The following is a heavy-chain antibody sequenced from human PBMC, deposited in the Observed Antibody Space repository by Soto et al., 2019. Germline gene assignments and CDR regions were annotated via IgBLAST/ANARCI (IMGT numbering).Heavy chain of an antibody. CDR2: FDPEDGET. V-gene: IGHV1-24*01. CDR3: ATLEGRLLPTYYYMDV. J-gene: IGHJ6*03. Sequence: ASVKVSCKVSGYTLTELSMHWVRQAPGKGLEWMGGFDPEDGETIYAQKFQGRATMTEDTSTDTAYMELSSLRSEDTAVYYCATLEGRLLPTYYYMDVWGKGTTVTVSS. CDR1: GYTLTELS. D-gene: IGHD2-15*01.